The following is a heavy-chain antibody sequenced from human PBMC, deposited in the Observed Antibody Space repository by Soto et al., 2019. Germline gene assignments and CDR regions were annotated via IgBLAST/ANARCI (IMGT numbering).Heavy chain of an antibody. V-gene: IGHV3-30-3*01. CDR3: ARSDGYKYYFDY. CDR1: GFTFSSYA. J-gene: IGHJ4*02. Sequence: GSLRLSCAASGFTFSSYAMHWVRQAPGKGLEWVAVISYDGSNKYYADSVKGRFTISRDNSKNTLYLQMNSLRAEDTAVYYCARSDGYKYYFDYWGQGTLVTVSS. CDR2: ISYDGSNK. D-gene: IGHD5-12*01.